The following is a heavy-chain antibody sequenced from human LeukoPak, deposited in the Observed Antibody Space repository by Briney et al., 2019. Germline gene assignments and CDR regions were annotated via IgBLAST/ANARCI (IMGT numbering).Heavy chain of an antibody. CDR2: ISSSGNLI. V-gene: IGHV3-11*04. D-gene: IGHD6-6*01. CDR3: ATQIKYFSSTYIPSDH. J-gene: IGHJ4*02. Sequence: GGSLRLSCAASGFTFSDYYMGWVRQAPGKGLDWIAYISSSGNLIHYADSVKGRFTVSRDNAKSSLYLQMNSLRGEDTAVYYCATQIKYFSSTYIPSDHWGQGSRVTVSS. CDR1: GFTFSDYY.